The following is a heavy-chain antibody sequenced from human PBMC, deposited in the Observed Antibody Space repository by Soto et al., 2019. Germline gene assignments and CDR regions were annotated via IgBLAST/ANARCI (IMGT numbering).Heavy chain of an antibody. CDR1: GFTFDDYT. V-gene: IGHV3-43*01. D-gene: IGHD3-22*01. J-gene: IGHJ4*02. CDR3: AKGPYYDSSGYYFEVSY. Sequence: PGGSLRLSCAASGFTFDDYTMHWVRQAPGKGLEWVSLISWDGGSTYYADSVKGRFTISRDNSKNSLYLQMNSLRTEDTALYYCAKGPYYDSSGYYFEVSYWGQGTLVTVSS. CDR2: ISWDGGST.